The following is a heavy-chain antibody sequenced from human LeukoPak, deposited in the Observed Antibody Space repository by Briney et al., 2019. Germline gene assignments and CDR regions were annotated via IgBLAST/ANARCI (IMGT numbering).Heavy chain of an antibody. V-gene: IGHV1-18*01. CDR2: ISAYNGNT. CDR1: GFTFTSYG. CDR3: ATSPGSGWYLDDAFDI. J-gene: IGHJ3*02. Sequence: ASVKVSCKASGFTFTSYGISWVRQAPGQGLEWMGWISAYNGNTNYAQKLQGRVTMTTDTSTSTAYMELRSLRSDDTAVYYCATSPGSGWYLDDAFDIWGQGTMVTVSS. D-gene: IGHD6-19*01.